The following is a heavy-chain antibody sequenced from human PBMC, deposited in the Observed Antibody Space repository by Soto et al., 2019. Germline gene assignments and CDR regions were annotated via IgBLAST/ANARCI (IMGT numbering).Heavy chain of an antibody. CDR2: INHSGST. J-gene: IGHJ2*01. CDR1: GGSFSGYY. Sequence: SETLSLTCAVYGGSFSGYYWSWIRQPPGKGLEWIGEINHSGSTNYNPSLKSRVTISVDTSKNQFSLKLSSVTAADTAVYYCARGELGYWYFDLWGRGTLVTVSS. CDR3: ARGELGYWYFDL. D-gene: IGHD7-27*01. V-gene: IGHV4-34*01.